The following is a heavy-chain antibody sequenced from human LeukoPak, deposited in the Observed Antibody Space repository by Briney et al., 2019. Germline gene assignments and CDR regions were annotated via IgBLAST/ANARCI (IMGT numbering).Heavy chain of an antibody. Sequence: SQTLSLTCGISGDSVSSTGAAWNWIRQSPSRGLEWLGRTYYRSKWYNDYAVSVKSRITINPDTSKNQFSLQLNSVTPEDTAVYYCAREIVATWGYYFDYWGQGTLVTVSS. CDR2: TYYRSKWYN. V-gene: IGHV6-1*01. CDR1: GDSVSSTGAA. CDR3: AREIVATWGYYFDY. D-gene: IGHD5-12*01. J-gene: IGHJ4*02.